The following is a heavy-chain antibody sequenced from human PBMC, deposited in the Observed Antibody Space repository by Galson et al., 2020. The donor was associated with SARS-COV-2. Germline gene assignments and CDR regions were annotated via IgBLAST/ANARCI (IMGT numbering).Heavy chain of an antibody. D-gene: IGHD5-18*01. CDR1: GGSITRSSNP. V-gene: IGHV4-39*07. Sequence: SETMSLTCTVSGGSITRSSNPWGWIRQPPGKGPEWIGSISYSGGAYYNPSLKSRLNISIDTCYNQFSPKLSSVTAADTAVYYCARELDTDLLYQFDYWGQGTQVTVSS. CDR3: ARELDTDLLYQFDY. CDR2: ISYSGGA. J-gene: IGHJ4*02.